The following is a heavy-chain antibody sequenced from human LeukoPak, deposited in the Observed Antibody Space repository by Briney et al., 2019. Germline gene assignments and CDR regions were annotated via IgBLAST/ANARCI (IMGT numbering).Heavy chain of an antibody. J-gene: IGHJ4*02. V-gene: IGHV3-21*01. CDR2: ISSSSSYI. CDR3: ARTPYYDFWSGYSPREYFDY. Sequence: GGSLRLSCAASGFTFSSYSMNLVRQAPGKGLEWVSSISSSSSYIYCADSVKGRFTISRDNAKNSLYLQMNSLRAEDTAVYYCARTPYYDFWSGYSPREYFDYWGQGTLVTVSS. D-gene: IGHD3-3*01. CDR1: GFTFSSYS.